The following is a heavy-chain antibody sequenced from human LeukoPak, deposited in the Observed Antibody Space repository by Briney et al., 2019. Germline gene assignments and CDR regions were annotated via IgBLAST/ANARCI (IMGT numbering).Heavy chain of an antibody. CDR1: GGSISSSSYY. J-gene: IGHJ4*02. Sequence: SETLSLTCTVSGGSISSSSYYWGWIRQPPGKGLEWIGSIYYSGSTYYNPSLKSRVTISVDTSKNHFSLKLSSVTAADTAVYYCAREIQYYYDSSGYLDSWGQGTLVTVSS. D-gene: IGHD3-22*01. CDR2: IYYSGST. V-gene: IGHV4-39*07. CDR3: AREIQYYYDSSGYLDS.